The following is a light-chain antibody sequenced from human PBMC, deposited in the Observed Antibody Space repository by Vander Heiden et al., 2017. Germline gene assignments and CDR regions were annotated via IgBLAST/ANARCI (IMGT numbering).Light chain of an antibody. V-gene: IGLV1-44*01. Sequence: HSVLTQPPSASATPGWRVTISCSGCSSYVGSNLVDWTQPHPGTAHNLLLYSDRQRPPGVPDRFSVYRSGTTASPAISGLQSEAEADYYCAAWDNSLRAVFGSGTRITVL. CDR1: SSYVGSNL. J-gene: IGLJ1*01. CDR2: SDR. CDR3: AAWDNSLRAV.